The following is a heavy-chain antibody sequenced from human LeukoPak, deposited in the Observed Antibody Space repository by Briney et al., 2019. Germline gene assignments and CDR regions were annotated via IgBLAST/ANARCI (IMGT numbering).Heavy chain of an antibody. CDR1: GGTFSSYA. Sequence: SVKVSCKASGGTFSSYAISWVRQAPGQGLEWMGGIIPIFGTANYAQKFQGRVTITTDECTSTAYMELSSLRSEDKAVYYCARGGYYYDSSGFDYWGQGTLVTVSS. D-gene: IGHD3-22*01. J-gene: IGHJ4*02. V-gene: IGHV1-69*05. CDR2: IIPIFGTA. CDR3: ARGGYYYDSSGFDY.